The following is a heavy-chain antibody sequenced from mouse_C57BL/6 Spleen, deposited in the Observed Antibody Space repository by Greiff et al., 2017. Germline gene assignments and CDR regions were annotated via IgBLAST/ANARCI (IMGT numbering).Heavy chain of an antibody. J-gene: IGHJ2*01. CDR3: ARGGYYGSSTY. CDR1: GYTFTSYW. CDR2: INPSNGGT. D-gene: IGHD1-1*01. V-gene: IGHV1-53*01. Sequence: VQLQQSGTELVKPGASGYTFTSYWMHWVKQRPGQGLEWIGNINPSNGGTNYNEKFKSKATLTVDKSSSTAYMQLSSLTSEDSAVYYCARGGYYGSSTYWGQGTTLTVSS.